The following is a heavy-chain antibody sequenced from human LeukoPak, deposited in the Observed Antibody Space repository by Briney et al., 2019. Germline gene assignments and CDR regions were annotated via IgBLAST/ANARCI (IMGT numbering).Heavy chain of an antibody. CDR2: IYSGGRT. D-gene: IGHD3/OR15-3a*01. Sequence: PGGSLRLSCAASGFTVSSDYMSWVRQAPGKGLEWVSVIYSGGRTNYADSVKGRFTISRDNAKNTLYLQMNNLGVEDTGIYYCAKEIESPDLWGQGTLVTVSS. CDR3: AKEIESPDL. CDR1: GFTVSSDY. V-gene: IGHV3-53*01. J-gene: IGHJ4*02.